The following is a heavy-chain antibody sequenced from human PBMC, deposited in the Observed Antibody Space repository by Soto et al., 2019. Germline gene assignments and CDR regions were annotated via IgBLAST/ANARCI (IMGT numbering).Heavy chain of an antibody. CDR3: ATATYCSSTSCYAVGGSYYYYGMDV. J-gene: IGHJ6*02. V-gene: IGHV3-23*01. CDR2: ISGSGGST. Sequence: GGSLRLSCAASGFTFSSYAMSWVGQAPGKGLEWVSAISGSGGSTYYADSVKGRFTISRDNSKNTLYLQMNSLRAEDTAVYYCATATYCSSTSCYAVGGSYYYYGMDVWGQGTTVTVSS. D-gene: IGHD2-2*01. CDR1: GFTFSSYA.